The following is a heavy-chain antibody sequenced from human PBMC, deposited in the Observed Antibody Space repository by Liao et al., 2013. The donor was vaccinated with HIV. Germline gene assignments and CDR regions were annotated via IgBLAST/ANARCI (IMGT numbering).Heavy chain of an antibody. J-gene: IGHJ3*01. CDR2: IYTSGST. CDR1: GGSIRSYF. V-gene: IGHV4-59*10. Sequence: QVHLQQWGAGLLKPSETLSLTCTVSGGSIRSYFWSWIRQPAGKGLEWIGRIYTSGSTNYNPSLKSRVTISMDTSKNEFSLKLRSVTATDTAIYYCARDHAGDFWTGARGGDAFDVWGQGTVVIVSS. CDR3: ARDHAGDFWTGARGGDAFDV. D-gene: IGHD3/OR15-3a*01.